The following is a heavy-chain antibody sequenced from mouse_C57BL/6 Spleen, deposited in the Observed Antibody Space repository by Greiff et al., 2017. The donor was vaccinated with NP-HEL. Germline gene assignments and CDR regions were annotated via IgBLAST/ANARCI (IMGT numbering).Heavy chain of an antibody. CDR2: IYPVSGET. J-gene: IGHJ1*03. CDR3: GRSYGSSWYFDV. D-gene: IGHD1-1*01. Sequence: QVQLKESGAELASPGASVTLSCKASGYTFTDHIMNWVKKRPGQGLAWIGRIYPVSGETNYNQKFMGKATFSVDRSSSTVYMVLNSLTSEDPAVYYCGRSYGSSWYFDVWGTGTTVTVSS. CDR1: GYTFTDHI. V-gene: IGHV1-11*01.